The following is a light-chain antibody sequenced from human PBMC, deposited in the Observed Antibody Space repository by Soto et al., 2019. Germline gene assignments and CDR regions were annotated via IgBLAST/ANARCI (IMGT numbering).Light chain of an antibody. J-gene: IGKJ1*01. Sequence: EIALTQSPGTLSLSPGERATLSCRASQSVSNKYLAWYQQKPGQAPRLLIYGASNRATGIPDRFSGSGSGTDFTLTISRLETEDFAVYDCQQYGSSTKTFGQGTKVDIK. CDR2: GAS. CDR3: QQYGSSTKT. CDR1: QSVSNKY. V-gene: IGKV3-20*01.